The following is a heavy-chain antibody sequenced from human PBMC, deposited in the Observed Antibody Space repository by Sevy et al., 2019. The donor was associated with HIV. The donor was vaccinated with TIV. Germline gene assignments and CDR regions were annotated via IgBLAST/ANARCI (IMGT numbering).Heavy chain of an antibody. Sequence: SETLSLTCAVSGGSISSSNWWSWVRQPPGKGLEWIGEIYHSGSTNYNPSLKSRVTISVDKSKNQFSLKLSSVTAADTAVYYCARGLADTAMVKDDYFDYWGQGTLVTVSS. J-gene: IGHJ4*02. D-gene: IGHD5-18*01. V-gene: IGHV4-4*02. CDR3: ARGLADTAMVKDDYFDY. CDR2: IYHSGST. CDR1: GGSISSSNW.